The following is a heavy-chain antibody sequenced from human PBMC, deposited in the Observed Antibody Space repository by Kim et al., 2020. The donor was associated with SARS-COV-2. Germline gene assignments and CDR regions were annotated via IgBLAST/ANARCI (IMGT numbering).Heavy chain of an antibody. CDR3: ATDLEGVPGAHGIAAAGPFDY. J-gene: IGHJ4*02. Sequence: ASVKVSCKVSGYTLTELSMHWVRQAPGKGLEWMGGFDPEDGETIYAQKFQGRVTMTEDTSTDTAYMELSSLRSEDTAVYYCATDLEGVPGAHGIAAAGPFDYWGQGTLVTVSS. D-gene: IGHD6-13*01. CDR2: FDPEDGET. CDR1: GYTLTELS. V-gene: IGHV1-24*01.